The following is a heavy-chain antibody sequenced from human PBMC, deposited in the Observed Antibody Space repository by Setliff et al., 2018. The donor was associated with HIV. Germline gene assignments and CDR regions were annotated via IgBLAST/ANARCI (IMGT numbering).Heavy chain of an antibody. D-gene: IGHD3-3*01. Sequence: SETLSLTCAVSGGSISSNKWWSWVRQPPGKGLEWIGEIYHSGSTKYNPSLKSRVTISVDKSKNQFSLNLTSVTAADTAVYYCARGGASWSGYYGFDYWGQGTLVTVSS. V-gene: IGHV4-4*02. CDR3: ARGGASWSGYYGFDY. CDR1: GGSISSNKW. CDR2: IYHSGST. J-gene: IGHJ4*02.